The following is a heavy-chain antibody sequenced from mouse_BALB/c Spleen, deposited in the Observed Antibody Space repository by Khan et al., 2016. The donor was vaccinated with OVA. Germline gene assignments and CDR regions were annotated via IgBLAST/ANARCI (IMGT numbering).Heavy chain of an antibody. J-gene: IGHJ4*01. V-gene: IGHV9-3-1*01. CDR2: INTYTREP. D-gene: IGHD2-3*01. CDR1: GYPFTKNG. CDR3: ARVGYSGTMDY. Sequence: QIQLVQSGPELKNPGETVRISCKASGYPFTKNGMNWVKQTPGKGLKWMGWINTYTREPAYADDFKGRSAFSLETSASTAYLQISNLKNEDTATYFCARVGYSGTMDYWGQGTSVTVSS.